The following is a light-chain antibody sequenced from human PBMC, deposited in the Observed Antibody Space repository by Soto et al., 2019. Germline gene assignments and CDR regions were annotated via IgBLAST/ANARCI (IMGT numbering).Light chain of an antibody. Sequence: DIVMTQSPDSLAVSLGERATINCKCSQSVLYSSNNKNYLAWYQQRPGQPPRLLLYWASTRESGVPDRFIGSGSETDFTLTISSLQAGDEAIYHCQQYYNTPYTFGQGTRLEIK. J-gene: IGKJ5*01. CDR2: WAS. CDR1: QSVLYSSNNKNY. CDR3: QQYYNTPYT. V-gene: IGKV4-1*01.